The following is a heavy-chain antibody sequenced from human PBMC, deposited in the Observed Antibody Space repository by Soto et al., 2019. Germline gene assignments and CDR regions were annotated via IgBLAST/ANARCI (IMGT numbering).Heavy chain of an antibody. J-gene: IGHJ4*02. D-gene: IGHD6-19*01. V-gene: IGHV4-4*02. CDR1: GDPISTNYW. CDR3: ARDAAVPGETDRFDS. Sequence: SETLSLTCAVSGDPISTNYWWSWVRQAPGKGLEWIGEVYHNGNTNYNPSLKSRVTMSVDTSKNQFSLKLTSVTAADTAMYYCARDAAVPGETDRFDSWGQGTLVTVSS. CDR2: VYHNGNT.